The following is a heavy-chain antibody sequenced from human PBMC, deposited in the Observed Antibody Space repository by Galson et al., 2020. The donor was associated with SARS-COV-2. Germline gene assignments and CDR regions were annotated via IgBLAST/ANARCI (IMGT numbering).Heavy chain of an antibody. CDR3: AREHYYDFWSGQKRYYYMDV. V-gene: IGHV3-33*01. CDR2: IWYEGNVK. D-gene: IGHD3-3*01. Sequence: GESLKISCAASGFTFRNYGMHWVRQAPGKGLEWVAVIWYEGNVKYYADSVKGRFTISRDNSKNTLYLQMNSLRAEDTAVYYCAREHYYDFWSGQKRYYYMDVWGKGTTVTVSS. J-gene: IGHJ6*03. CDR1: GFTFRNYG.